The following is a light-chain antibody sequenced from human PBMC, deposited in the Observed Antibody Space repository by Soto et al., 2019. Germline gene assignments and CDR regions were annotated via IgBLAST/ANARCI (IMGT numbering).Light chain of an antibody. Sequence: EIVLTQSPGTLSLSPGERATLSCRASQTVTSNYLAWYQRKPGQPPRLLIYGASSRATDIPGRFSGSGSGTDFTLTITRLEPEDFAVDICHQYAGSPSTFGEGTKVEIK. V-gene: IGKV3-20*01. CDR2: GAS. CDR1: QTVTSNY. J-gene: IGKJ1*01. CDR3: HQYAGSPST.